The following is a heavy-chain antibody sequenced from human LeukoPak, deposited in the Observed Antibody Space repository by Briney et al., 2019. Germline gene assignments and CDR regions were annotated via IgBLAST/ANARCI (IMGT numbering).Heavy chain of an antibody. V-gene: IGHV4-34*01. CDR2: INHSGST. CDR1: GGSFSGYY. Sequence: SETLSLTCAVCGGSFSGYYWSWIRQPPGKGLEWIGEINHSGSTNYNPSLKSRVTISVDTSKNQFSLKLSSVTAADTAVYYCARGRPPNYWGQGTLVTVSS. J-gene: IGHJ4*02. CDR3: ARGRPPNY.